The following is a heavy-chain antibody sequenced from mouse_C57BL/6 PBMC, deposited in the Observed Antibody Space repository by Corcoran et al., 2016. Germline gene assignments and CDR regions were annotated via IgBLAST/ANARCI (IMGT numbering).Heavy chain of an antibody. CDR3: ARGYYSNVGDY. V-gene: IGHV3-6*01. CDR2: IIYDGSN. Sequence: DVQLQESGPGLVKPSQSLSLTCSVTGYSITSGYSWNWIRQFPGNKLEWMGYIIYDGSNNYNPSLKNRISITRDTSKNQFFLKFNSVTTEDTATYYCARGYYSNVGDYWGQGTSVTVSS. CDR1: GYSITSGYS. D-gene: IGHD2-5*01. J-gene: IGHJ4*01.